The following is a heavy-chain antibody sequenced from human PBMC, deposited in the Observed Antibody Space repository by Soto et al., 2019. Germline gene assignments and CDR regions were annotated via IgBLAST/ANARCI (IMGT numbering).Heavy chain of an antibody. V-gene: IGHV3-30-3*01. Sequence: PGGSLRLSCAASGFTSSSYAMHWVRQAPGKGLEWVAVISYDGSNKYYADSVKGRFTISRDNSKNTLYLQMSSLRAEDTAVYHCARVASHYYYGMDVWGQGTTVTVSS. CDR3: ARVASHYYYGMDV. J-gene: IGHJ6*02. CDR2: ISYDGSNK. CDR1: GFTSSSYA.